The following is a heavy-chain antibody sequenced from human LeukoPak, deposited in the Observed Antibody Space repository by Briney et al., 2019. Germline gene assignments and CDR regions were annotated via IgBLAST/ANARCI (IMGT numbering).Heavy chain of an antibody. CDR1: GFTFDDYG. CDR2: FSWNRGSI. CDR3: AKGGAAADNYWYFDL. J-gene: IGHJ2*01. D-gene: IGHD6-13*01. V-gene: IGHV3-9*01. Sequence: GRSLRLSCAASGFTFDDYGMRWVRKAPGKGLEWVSGFSWNRGSIGYADSVKGRFTISRDTAKNSLYLQMNSLRPEDTALYYCAKGGAAADNYWYFDLWGRGTLVTVSS.